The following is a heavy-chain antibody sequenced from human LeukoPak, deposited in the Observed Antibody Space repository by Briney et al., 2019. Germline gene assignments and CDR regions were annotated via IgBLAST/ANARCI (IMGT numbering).Heavy chain of an antibody. CDR1: GFTFSSYA. Sequence: GGSLRLSCSASGFTFSSYAMHWVRQATGKGLEYVSAISSNGGSTYYADSVEGRFTISRDDSKNTLYLQMSSLRAEDTAVYYCVKDGGAGYYGSGSYYNYYYYYGMDVWGKGTTVTVSS. CDR2: ISSNGGST. J-gene: IGHJ6*04. D-gene: IGHD3-10*01. V-gene: IGHV3-64D*06. CDR3: VKDGGAGYYGSGSYYNYYYYYGMDV.